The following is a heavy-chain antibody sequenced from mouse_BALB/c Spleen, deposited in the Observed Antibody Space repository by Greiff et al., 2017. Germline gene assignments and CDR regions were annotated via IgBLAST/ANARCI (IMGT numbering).Heavy chain of an antibody. CDR1: GFAFSSYD. V-gene: IGHV5-12-1*01. D-gene: IGHD2-14*01. CDR2: ISSGGGST. Sequence: EVQGVESGGGLVKPGGSLQLSCAASGFAFSSYDMSWVRQTPEKRLEWVAYISSGGGSTYYPDTVKGRFTISRDNAKNTLYLQMSSLKSEDTAMYYCARLYYRYDVFDYWGQGTTLTVSS. J-gene: IGHJ2*01. CDR3: ARLYYRYDVFDY.